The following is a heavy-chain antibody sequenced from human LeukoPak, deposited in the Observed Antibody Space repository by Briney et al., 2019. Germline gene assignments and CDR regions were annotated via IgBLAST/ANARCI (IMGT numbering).Heavy chain of an antibody. CDR3: ARGGDRDY. CDR1: GFAFSSYD. CDR2: IGIAGDT. Sequence: PGGSLRLSCAASGFAFSSYDMHWAPQFTEKRLEWVSAIGIAGDTYYLDSVKGRFTISRENAKNSLYLQMNSLRAGDTAVYYCARGGDRDYWGQGTLVTVSS. J-gene: IGHJ4*02. V-gene: IGHV3-13*04.